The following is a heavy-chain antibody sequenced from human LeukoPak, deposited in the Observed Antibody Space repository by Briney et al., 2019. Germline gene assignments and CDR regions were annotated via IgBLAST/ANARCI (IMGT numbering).Heavy chain of an antibody. CDR3: ARDPDSSYEWGPFDP. Sequence: SQTLSLTCAISGDSVSSNSASWNWIRQSPSRGLEWLGRTYYRSKWNSDYAVSVKSRITINPDTSKNQCSLHLNSVTPEDTAVYYCARDPDSSYEWGPFDPWGQGTLVTVSS. CDR1: GDSVSSNSAS. J-gene: IGHJ5*02. D-gene: IGHD1-26*01. V-gene: IGHV6-1*01. CDR2: TYYRSKWNS.